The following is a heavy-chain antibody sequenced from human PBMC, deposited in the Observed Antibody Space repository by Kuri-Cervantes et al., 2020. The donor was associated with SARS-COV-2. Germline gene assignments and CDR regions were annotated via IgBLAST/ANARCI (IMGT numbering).Heavy chain of an antibody. J-gene: IGHJ5*02. CDR3: ARDGRYGELNWFDP. Sequence: SETLSLTCAISGDSASSNSAAWNWIRQSPSRGLEWLGRTYYRSKWYNDYAVSVKSRITINPDTSKNQFSLQLNSVTTEDTAVYYCARDGRYGELNWFDPWGQGTLVTVSS. CDR1: GDSASSNSAA. CDR2: TYYRSKWYN. D-gene: IGHD4-17*01. V-gene: IGHV6-1*01.